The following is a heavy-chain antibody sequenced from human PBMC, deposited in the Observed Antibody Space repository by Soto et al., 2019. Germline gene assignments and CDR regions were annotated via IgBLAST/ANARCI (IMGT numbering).Heavy chain of an antibody. Sequence: SETLSLTCAVYGGSFSGYYWSWIRQPPGKGLEWIGEINHSGSTNYNPSLKSRVTISVDTSKNQFSLKLSSVTAADTAVYYCARKGDSGYDYAFDIWGQGTMVTVSS. J-gene: IGHJ3*02. CDR1: GGSFSGYY. CDR2: INHSGST. D-gene: IGHD5-12*01. CDR3: ARKGDSGYDYAFDI. V-gene: IGHV4-34*01.